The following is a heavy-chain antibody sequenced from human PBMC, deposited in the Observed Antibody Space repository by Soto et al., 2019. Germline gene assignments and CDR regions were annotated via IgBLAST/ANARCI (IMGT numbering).Heavy chain of an antibody. CDR1: GGSISSYY. Sequence: SETLSLTCTVSGGSISSYYWSWIRQPPGKGLEWIGYIYYSGSTNYNPSLKSRVTISVDTSKNQFSLKLSSVTAADTAVYYCARISSGWYYFDYWGQGTLVTVSS. J-gene: IGHJ4*02. D-gene: IGHD6-19*01. CDR2: IYYSGST. V-gene: IGHV4-59*01. CDR3: ARISSGWYYFDY.